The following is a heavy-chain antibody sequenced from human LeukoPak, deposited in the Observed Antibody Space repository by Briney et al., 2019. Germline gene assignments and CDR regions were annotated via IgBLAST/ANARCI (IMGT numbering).Heavy chain of an antibody. J-gene: IGHJ3*02. CDR2: ISAYNGNT. Sequence: ASVKVSCKASGYTFTSYGISWVRQAPGQGLEWMGWISAYNGNTNYAQKFQGRVTMTRDTSISTAYMELSRLRSDDTAVYYCARPLNYYDSSGYPILYGAFDIWGQGTMVTVSS. D-gene: IGHD3-22*01. CDR1: GYTFTSYG. V-gene: IGHV1-18*01. CDR3: ARPLNYYDSSGYPILYGAFDI.